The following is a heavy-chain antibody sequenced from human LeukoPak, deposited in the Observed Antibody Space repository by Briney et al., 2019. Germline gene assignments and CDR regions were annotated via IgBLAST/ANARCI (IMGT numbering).Heavy chain of an antibody. CDR1: GFTFSSYE. D-gene: IGHD6-19*01. Sequence: PGGSLRLSCAASGFTFSSYEMNWVRQAPGKGLEWVSYISSSGDTMYYADSVKGRFTISRDNAKNSLYLQMNSLRAEDTAVYYCARGRATVAGDDFDYWGQGTLVTVSS. CDR3: ARGRATVAGDDFDY. V-gene: IGHV3-48*03. J-gene: IGHJ4*02. CDR2: ISSSGDTM.